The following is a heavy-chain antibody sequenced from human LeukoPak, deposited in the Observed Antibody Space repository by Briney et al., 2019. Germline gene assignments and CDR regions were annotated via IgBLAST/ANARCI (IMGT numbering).Heavy chain of an antibody. Sequence: GGSLRLSCAASEFTFSSYGMHWVRQAPGKGLEWVAFIRYDGSNKYYADAVKGRFTISRDNSKNTLYLQMDSLRAEDTAVYYCAKDYIPRLVGATYYWGQGTLVTVSS. J-gene: IGHJ4*02. V-gene: IGHV3-30*02. D-gene: IGHD1-26*01. CDR1: EFTFSSYG. CDR3: AKDYIPRLVGATYY. CDR2: IRYDGSNK.